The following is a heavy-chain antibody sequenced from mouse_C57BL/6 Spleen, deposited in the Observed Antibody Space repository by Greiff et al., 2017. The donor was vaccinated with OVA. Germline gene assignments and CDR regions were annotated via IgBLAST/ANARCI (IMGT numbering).Heavy chain of an antibody. J-gene: IGHJ2*01. CDR2: IYPGDGDT. D-gene: IGHD4-1*01. Sequence: VQLQESGAELVKPGASVKISCKASGYAFSSYWMNWVKQRPGKGLEWIGQIYPGDGDTNYNGKFKGKATLTADKSSSTAYMQLSSRTSEDSAVYFCARNGETGTSDYWGQGTTLTVSS. CDR3: ARNGETGTSDY. CDR1: GYAFSSYW. V-gene: IGHV1-80*01.